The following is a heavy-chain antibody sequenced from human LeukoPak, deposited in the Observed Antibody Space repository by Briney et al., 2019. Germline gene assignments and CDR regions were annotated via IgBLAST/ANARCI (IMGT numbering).Heavy chain of an antibody. V-gene: IGHV4-39*01. J-gene: IGHJ4*02. D-gene: IGHD3-9*01. CDR3: ARLEVWYDILTGFDY. CDR2: IYYSGST. Sequence: PSETLSLTCTVSGGSISSSSYYWGWIPQPPGKGLEWIGSIYYSGSTYYNPSLKSRVTISVDTSKNLFSLKLSSVTAADTAVYYCARLEVWYDILTGFDYWGQGTLVTVSS. CDR1: GGSISSSSYY.